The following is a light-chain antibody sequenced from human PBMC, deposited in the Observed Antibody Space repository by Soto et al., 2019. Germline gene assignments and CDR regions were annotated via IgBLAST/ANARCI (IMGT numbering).Light chain of an antibody. V-gene: IGKV3-11*01. J-gene: IGKJ1*01. CDR1: QSVSSY. Sequence: EIVLTQSPATLSLSPGERATLPCRASQSVSSYLAWYQQKPGQAPRLLIYDASNRATGIPARFSGSGSGTDFTLTISSLEPEDFAVYYCQQYNNWPGTFGQGTKVDIK. CDR3: QQYNNWPGT. CDR2: DAS.